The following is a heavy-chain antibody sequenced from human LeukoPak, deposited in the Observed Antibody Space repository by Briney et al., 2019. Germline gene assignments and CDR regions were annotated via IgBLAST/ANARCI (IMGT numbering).Heavy chain of an antibody. Sequence: PSETLSLTCAVYGGSFSGYYWSWIRQPPGKGLEWIGEINHSGSTNYNPSLKSRVTMSVDTSKNQFSLKLSSVTAADTAVYYCARKGAAAGPPYYYYYGMDVWGQGTTVTVSS. CDR1: GGSFSGYY. CDR3: ARKGAAAGPPYYYYYGMDV. D-gene: IGHD6-13*01. CDR2: INHSGST. J-gene: IGHJ6*02. V-gene: IGHV4-34*01.